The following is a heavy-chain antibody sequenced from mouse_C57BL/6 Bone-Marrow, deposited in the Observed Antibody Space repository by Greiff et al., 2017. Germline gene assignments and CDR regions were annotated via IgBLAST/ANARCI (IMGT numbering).Heavy chain of an antibody. D-gene: IGHD1-1*01. J-gene: IGHJ1*03. CDR1: GFNIKDDY. V-gene: IGHV14-4*01. CDR2: IDPENGDT. Sequence: EVQLQQSGAELVRPGASVKLSCTASGFNIKDDYMHWVKQRPEQGLEWIGWIDPENGDTEYASKFQGKATITADTSSNTAYLQLSSLTSEDTAVYYCTSPAVGAFAHWYFDVWGTGTTVTVSS. CDR3: TSPAVGAFAHWYFDV.